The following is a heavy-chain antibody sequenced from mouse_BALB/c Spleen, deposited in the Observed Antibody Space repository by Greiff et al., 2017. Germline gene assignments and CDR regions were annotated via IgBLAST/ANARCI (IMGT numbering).Heavy chain of an antibody. J-gene: IGHJ1*01. CDR3: ARSFYYGNPSFYWYFDV. CDR2: IYPGDGDT. D-gene: IGHD2-1*01. Sequence: QVQLKQSGAELARPGASVKLSCKASGYTFTSYWMQWVKQRPGQGLEWIGAIYPGDGDTRYTQKFKGKATLTADKSSSTAYMQLSSLASEDSAVYYCARSFYYGNPSFYWYFDVWGAGTTVTVSS. CDR1: GYTFTSYW. V-gene: IGHV1-87*01.